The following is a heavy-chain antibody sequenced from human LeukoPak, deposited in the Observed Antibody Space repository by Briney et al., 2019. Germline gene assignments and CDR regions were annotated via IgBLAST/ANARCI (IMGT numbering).Heavy chain of an antibody. D-gene: IGHD2-21*01. J-gene: IGHJ4*02. V-gene: IGHV1-69*13. Sequence: SVEVSCKASGGTFSSYAISWVRQAPGQGLEWMGGIIPIFDTTNYAQKFQGRVTITADESTSTAYMELSSLRSEDTAVYYCARASSYCGGDCYSSDYWGQGTLVTVTS. CDR1: GGTFSSYA. CDR3: ARASSYCGGDCYSSDY. CDR2: IIPIFDTT.